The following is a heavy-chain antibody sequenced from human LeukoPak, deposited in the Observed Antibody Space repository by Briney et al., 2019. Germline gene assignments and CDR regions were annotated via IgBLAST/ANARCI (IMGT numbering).Heavy chain of an antibody. V-gene: IGHV3-21*01. CDR1: GFTFSSYS. Sequence: GGSLRLSCAASGFTFSSYSMNWVRQAPGKGLEWVSSISSSSYIYYADSVKGRFTISRDNAKNSLYLQMNSLRAEDTAVYYCARTGWPAAYYFDYWGQGTLATVSS. CDR3: ARTGWPAAYYFDY. D-gene: IGHD6-19*01. CDR2: ISSSSYI. J-gene: IGHJ4*02.